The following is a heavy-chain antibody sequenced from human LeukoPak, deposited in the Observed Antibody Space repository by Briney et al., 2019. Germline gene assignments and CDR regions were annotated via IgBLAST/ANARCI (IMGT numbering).Heavy chain of an antibody. CDR2: ISAYNGNT. CDR3: ARDVPVEMATIAAFYI. D-gene: IGHD5-24*01. Sequence: ASVKVSCKASGYTFTSYGISWVRQAPGQGLEWMGWISAYNGNTNYAQKLQGRVTMTTDTSTSTAYMELRSLRSDDTAVYYCARDVPVEMATIAAFYICGQGTMVTVSS. CDR1: GYTFTSYG. J-gene: IGHJ3*02. V-gene: IGHV1-18*01.